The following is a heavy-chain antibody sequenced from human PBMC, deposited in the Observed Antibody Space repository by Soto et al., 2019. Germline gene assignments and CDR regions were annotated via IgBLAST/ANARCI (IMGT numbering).Heavy chain of an antibody. CDR1: GFTFSDYD. CDR3: ARGKFCGGDCYRGEYFQH. J-gene: IGHJ1*01. Sequence: EVQLVESGGGLVQPGGSLRLSCAASGFTFSDYDMNWVRQAPGKGLAWISYINYDSSSTYYADSVKGRSTISRDNGENSLSLQMNSLRDEDTAVYYCARGKFCGGDCYRGEYFQHWGQGTLVTVSS. V-gene: IGHV3-48*02. D-gene: IGHD2-21*02. CDR2: INYDSSST.